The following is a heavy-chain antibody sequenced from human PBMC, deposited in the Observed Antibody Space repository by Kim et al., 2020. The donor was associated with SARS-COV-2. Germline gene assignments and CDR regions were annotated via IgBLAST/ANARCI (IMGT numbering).Heavy chain of an antibody. Sequence: VKGRVTISRDTSKNTLYLQMNSLRAEDTAVYYCARDLSPYYYDSSGMQGYWGQGTLVTVSS. J-gene: IGHJ4*02. CDR3: ARDLSPYYYDSSGMQGY. D-gene: IGHD3-22*01. V-gene: IGHV3-30*07.